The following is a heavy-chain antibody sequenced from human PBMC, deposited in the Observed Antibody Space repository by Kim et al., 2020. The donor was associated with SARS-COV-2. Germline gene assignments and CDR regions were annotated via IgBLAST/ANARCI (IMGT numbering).Heavy chain of an antibody. J-gene: IGHJ5*02. V-gene: IGHV4-34*01. CDR1: GGSFSGYY. CDR2: INHSGST. CDR3: ARTPVRGVIRWFDP. Sequence: SETLSLTCAVYGGSFSGYYWSWIRQPPGKGLEWIGEINHSGSTNYNPSLKSRVTISVDTSKNQFSLKLSSVTAADTAVYYCARTPVRGVIRWFDPWGQGTLVTVSS. D-gene: IGHD3-10*01.